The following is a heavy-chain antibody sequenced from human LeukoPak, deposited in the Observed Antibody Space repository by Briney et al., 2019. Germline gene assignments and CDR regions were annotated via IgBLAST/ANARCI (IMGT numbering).Heavy chain of an antibody. CDR1: GYTFTSYD. CDR3: ARVDLLTGYYFFDY. V-gene: IGHV1-8*01. D-gene: IGHD3-9*01. CDR2: MNPNTGNT. Sequence: GASVKVSCKASGYTFTSYDINWVRQATGQGLEWMGWMNPNTGNTGYAQKFQGRVVMTTDTSTTTAYMELRSLRSDETAVYYCARVDLLTGYYFFDYWGQGTLVTVSS. J-gene: IGHJ4*02.